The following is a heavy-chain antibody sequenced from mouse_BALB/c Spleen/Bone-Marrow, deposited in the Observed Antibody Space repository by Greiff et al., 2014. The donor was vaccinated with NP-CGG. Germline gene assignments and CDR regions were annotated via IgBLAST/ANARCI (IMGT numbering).Heavy chain of an antibody. CDR2: IDPANGNT. V-gene: IGHV14-3*02. J-gene: IGHJ2*01. Sequence: EVQLQESGAALVKPGASVKLSCTASGFNIKDTYMHWVKQRPEQGLERVGRIDPANGNTKYDPKFQGKATITADTSSNTAYLQLSSLTSEDTAVYYCANYYYGSHFDYWGQGTTLTVSS. CDR3: ANYYYGSHFDY. CDR1: GFNIKDTY. D-gene: IGHD1-1*01.